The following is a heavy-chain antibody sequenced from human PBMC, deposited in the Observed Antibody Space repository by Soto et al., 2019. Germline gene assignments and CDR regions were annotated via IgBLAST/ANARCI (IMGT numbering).Heavy chain of an antibody. J-gene: IGHJ5*02. D-gene: IGHD2-2*01. CDR2: ISVYNGNT. Sequence: QGLEWMGWISVYNGNTNYAQNFQGRVSMTTDTSTSTVYMELRNLRSDDTAVYYCARGVVVPAATGKTWFDPWGQGTLVTVSS. V-gene: IGHV1-18*01. CDR3: ARGVVVPAATGKTWFDP.